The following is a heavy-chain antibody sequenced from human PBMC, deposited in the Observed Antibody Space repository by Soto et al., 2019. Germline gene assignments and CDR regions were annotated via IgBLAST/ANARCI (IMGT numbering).Heavy chain of an antibody. CDR2: IYYSGST. Sequence: QLQLQESGPGLVKPSETLSLTCTFSGGSISSTNYYWGWFRQPPGKGLQWIGSIYYSGSTHYNPSLKSRVTISVDTSKNQFSLRLSSVTAADTAVYYCARHNGPYYYYCMDVWGQGTTVTVSS. CDR1: GGSISSTNYY. J-gene: IGHJ6*02. V-gene: IGHV4-39*01. CDR3: ARHNGPYYYYCMDV.